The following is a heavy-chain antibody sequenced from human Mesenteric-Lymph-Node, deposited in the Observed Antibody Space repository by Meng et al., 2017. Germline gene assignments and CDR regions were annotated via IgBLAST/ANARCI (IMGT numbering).Heavy chain of an antibody. J-gene: IGHJ4*02. Sequence: QVQRTESGPGLVKPPQSPSLTCSVSGGSISSGDSYWSWIRQPPGKGLEWIGEINHSGSTNYNPSLKSRVTISVDTSKNQFSLKLSSVTAADTAVYYCARGFLSFVRVFDYWGQGTLVTVSS. D-gene: IGHD2/OR15-2a*01. CDR1: GGSISSGDSY. CDR3: ARGFLSFVRVFDY. V-gene: IGHV4-30-4*01. CDR2: INHSGST.